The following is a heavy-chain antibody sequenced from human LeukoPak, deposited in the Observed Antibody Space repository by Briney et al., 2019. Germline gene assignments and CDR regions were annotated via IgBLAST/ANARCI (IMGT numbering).Heavy chain of an antibody. CDR2: FQYSGST. J-gene: IGHJ4*02. CDR3: ARTVRGDSVDY. D-gene: IGHD4-17*01. CDR1: GGSISSYY. Sequence: SETLSLTCTVSGGSISSYYWSWIRQPPGKGLEWMGYFQYSGSTNYNPSLKSRVTISVDPSKNQFSLKLSSVTTADTAMYYCARTVRGDSVDYWGQGTLVTVSS. V-gene: IGHV4-59*01.